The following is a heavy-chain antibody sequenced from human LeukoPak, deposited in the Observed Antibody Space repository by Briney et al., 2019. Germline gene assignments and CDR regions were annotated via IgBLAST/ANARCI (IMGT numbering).Heavy chain of an antibody. CDR3: VRGGTVIVDSLAP. J-gene: IGHJ5*02. Sequence: SETLSLTCAVSDGSISSGGYSWSWIRQPPGKGLEWIGYIFYSGRTYYNPSLKSRVTISVDRSKNQFSLKLSSVTAADTAVYYCVRGGTVIVDSLAPWGQGLLVTVSS. V-gene: IGHV4-30-2*01. CDR1: DGSISSGGYS. D-gene: IGHD2-8*02. CDR2: IFYSGRT.